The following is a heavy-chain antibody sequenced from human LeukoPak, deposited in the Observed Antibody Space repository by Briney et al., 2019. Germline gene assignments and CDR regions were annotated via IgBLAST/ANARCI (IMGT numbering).Heavy chain of an antibody. J-gene: IGHJ4*02. D-gene: IGHD4-11*01. CDR3: AKSPWHMTTYYFDY. CDR2: ISSSGGST. V-gene: IGHV3-23*01. CDR1: GFTFSSYA. Sequence: GGSLRLSCAASGFTFSSYAMSWVRQAPGKGLEWVSAISSSGGSTYYADSVKGRFTISRDNSKNTLYLQMNSLRAEDAAVYYCAKSPWHMTTYYFDYWGQGTLVTVSS.